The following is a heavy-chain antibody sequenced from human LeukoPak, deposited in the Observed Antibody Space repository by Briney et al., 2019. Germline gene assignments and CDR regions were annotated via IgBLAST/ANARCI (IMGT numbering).Heavy chain of an antibody. D-gene: IGHD3-10*01. Sequence: PGGSLRLSCAASGFTFSSYAMSWVRQAPGKGLEWVSAISGSGGSTYYADSVKGRFTISRNNSKNTLYLQMNSLRAEDTAVYYCAKSQLLWFGEDFDYWGQGTLVTVSS. J-gene: IGHJ4*02. CDR1: GFTFSSYA. CDR3: AKSQLLWFGEDFDY. CDR2: ISGSGGST. V-gene: IGHV3-23*01.